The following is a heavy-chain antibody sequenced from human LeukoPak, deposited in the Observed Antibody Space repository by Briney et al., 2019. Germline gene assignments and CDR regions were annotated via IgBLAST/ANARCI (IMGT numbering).Heavy chain of an antibody. Sequence: KASETLSLTCAVYGGSFSGYYWSWIRQPPGKGLEWIGEINHSGSTNYNPSLKSRVTISVDTSKNQFSLKLSSVTAADTAVYYCARDRLEYCSSTSCYGGGNYMDVWGKGTTVTISS. V-gene: IGHV4-34*01. D-gene: IGHD2-2*01. CDR2: INHSGST. CDR3: ARDRLEYCSSTSCYGGGNYMDV. CDR1: GGSFSGYY. J-gene: IGHJ6*03.